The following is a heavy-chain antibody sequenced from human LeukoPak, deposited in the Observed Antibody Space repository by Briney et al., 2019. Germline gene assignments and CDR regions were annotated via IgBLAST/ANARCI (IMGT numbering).Heavy chain of an antibody. D-gene: IGHD6-6*01. CDR1: GFTFSNYV. V-gene: IGHV3-48*02. CDR2: INHNGEMI. CDR3: ARDLFLGIAARPLQGHYYGMDV. J-gene: IGHJ6*02. Sequence: PGGSLRLSCAASGFTFSNYVMSWVRQAPGKGLEWVSYINHNGEMIFYPDFVKGRFTISRDNAKNSLYLQMNSLRDEDTAVYYCARDLFLGIAARPLQGHYYGMDVWGQGTTVTVSS.